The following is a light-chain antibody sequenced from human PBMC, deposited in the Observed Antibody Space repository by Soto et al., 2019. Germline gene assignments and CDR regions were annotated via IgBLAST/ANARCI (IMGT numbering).Light chain of an antibody. CDR2: AAS. CDR3: QQSYSTPPWT. Sequence: ITQSPSSLSASVGDRVTITCRASQSIVTYLNWYLQKPGKAPKLLIYAASNLQSGVPSRFSGSGSGTDFTLTISSLQPEDFATYFCQQSYSTPPWTFGQGTKVDIK. CDR1: QSIVTY. V-gene: IGKV1-39*01. J-gene: IGKJ1*01.